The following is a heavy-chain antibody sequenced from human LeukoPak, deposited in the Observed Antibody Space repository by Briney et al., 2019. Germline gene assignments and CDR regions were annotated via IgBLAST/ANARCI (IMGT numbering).Heavy chain of an antibody. V-gene: IGHV3-30*18. CDR1: GFTFSSYG. CDR2: ISYDGSNK. Sequence: GGSLRLSCAASGFTFSSYGMHWVRRAPGKGLEWVAVISYDGSNKYYADSVKGRFTISRDNSKNTLYLQMNGLRAEDTAVYYCAKSTVTTNIYYYYGMDVWGKGTTVTVSS. D-gene: IGHD4-17*01. CDR3: AKSTVTTNIYYYYGMDV. J-gene: IGHJ6*04.